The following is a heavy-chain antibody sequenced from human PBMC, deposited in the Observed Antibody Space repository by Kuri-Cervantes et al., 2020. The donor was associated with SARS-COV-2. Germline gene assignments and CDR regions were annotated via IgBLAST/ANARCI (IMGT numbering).Heavy chain of an antibody. CDR3: ARDYYDFWSAAPGDAFDI. CDR1: GFTFSSYS. J-gene: IGHJ3*02. CDR2: IKQDGSEK. Sequence: GGSLRLSCAASGFTFSSYSMNWVRQAPGKGLEWVANIKQDGSEKYYVDSVKGRFTISRDNAKNSLYLQMNSLRAEDTAVYYCARDYYDFWSAAPGDAFDIWGQGTMVTVSS. D-gene: IGHD3-3*01. V-gene: IGHV3-7*01.